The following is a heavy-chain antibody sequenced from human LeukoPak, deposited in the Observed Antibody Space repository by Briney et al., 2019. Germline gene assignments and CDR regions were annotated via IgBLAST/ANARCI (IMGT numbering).Heavy chain of an antibody. D-gene: IGHD1-1*01. CDR3: AKGQELDDGVFDP. CDR2: IRSNGETT. J-gene: IGHJ5*02. Sequence: SGGSLRLSCAASGFAFSSIAMTWVRQAPGKGLEWVSTIRSNGETTYNADSVKGRFTISRDNSKKTLYLQLNSLRVEDTAIYYCAKGQELDDGVFDPWGQGTLVTVSS. V-gene: IGHV3-23*01. CDR1: GFAFSSIA.